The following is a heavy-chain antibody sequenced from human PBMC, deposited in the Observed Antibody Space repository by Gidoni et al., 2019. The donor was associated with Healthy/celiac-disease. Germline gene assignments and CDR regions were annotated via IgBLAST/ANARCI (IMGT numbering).Heavy chain of an antibody. D-gene: IGHD2-21*02. Sequence: EVQLVESGGGLVKTGGSLRLSCAASGVTCSSYSMNWVRQAPGKGLDCVSSFSSSSRYISYFYSVKGLFPISRDNATNSLYLQMHSLRPEDTAVYYCARELVVVTGGGVDYWGQGTLVTVSS. CDR2: FSSSSRYI. CDR3: ARELVVVTGGGVDY. J-gene: IGHJ4*02. CDR1: GVTCSSYS. V-gene: IGHV3-21*01.